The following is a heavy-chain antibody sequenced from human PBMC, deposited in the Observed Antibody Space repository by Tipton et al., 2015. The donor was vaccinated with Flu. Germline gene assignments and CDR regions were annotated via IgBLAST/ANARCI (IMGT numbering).Heavy chain of an antibody. CDR2: IYSSGST. CDR1: GLTFSDAW. V-gene: IGHV4-4*07. D-gene: IGHD3-10*01. J-gene: IGHJ4*02. CDR3: ARFSVRGESDY. Sequence: LRLSCVASGLTFSDAWVSWIRQPAGKGLEWIGRIYSSGSTNYNPSLKSRVTMLVDTSKNQFSLKMSSVTAADTAVYYCARFSVRGESDYWGQGTLVTVSS.